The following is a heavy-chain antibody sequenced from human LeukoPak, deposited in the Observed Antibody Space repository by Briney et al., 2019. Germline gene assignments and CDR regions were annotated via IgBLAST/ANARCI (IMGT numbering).Heavy chain of an antibody. CDR3: AKGYSNYLDY. Sequence: GGPLRLSCAASGFTFSSYGIHWVRQAPGKGLEWVAVISYDGYNKNYADSVKGRFTISRDNSKNTLYLQMNSLRAEDTAVYYCAKGYSNYLDYWGQGTPVTVSS. V-gene: IGHV3-30*18. J-gene: IGHJ4*02. CDR2: ISYDGYNK. D-gene: IGHD4-11*01. CDR1: GFTFSSYG.